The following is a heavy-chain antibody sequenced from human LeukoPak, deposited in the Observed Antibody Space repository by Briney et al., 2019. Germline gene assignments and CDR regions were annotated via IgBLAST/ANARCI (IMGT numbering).Heavy chain of an antibody. CDR1: GYSISSGYY. J-gene: IGHJ4*02. Sequence: SETLSLTCSVSGYSISSGYYWGWIRQPPGKGLEWIGSIYHSGTTYSGSTYYNPSLKSRVTISLDTSKNQFSLKVGSMTAADTAVYYCARAGGYGLIDYWGQGTMVTVSS. CDR2: IYHSGTTYSGST. D-gene: IGHD5-18*01. CDR3: ARAGGYGLIDY. V-gene: IGHV4-38-2*02.